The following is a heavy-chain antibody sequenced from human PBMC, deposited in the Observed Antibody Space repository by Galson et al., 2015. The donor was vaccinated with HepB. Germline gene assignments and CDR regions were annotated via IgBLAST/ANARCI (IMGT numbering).Heavy chain of an antibody. V-gene: IGHV4-39*01. CDR3: ARQGHYDILTGYFGQYFDY. CDR1: GDSISSGAYY. J-gene: IGHJ4*02. CDR2: IYYSGST. D-gene: IGHD3-9*01. Sequence: ETLSLTCTVSGDSISSGAYYWSWIRQHPGKGLEWIGYIYYSGSTYYNPSLKSRVTISVDTSKNQFSLKLSSVTAADTAVYYCARQGHYDILTGYFGQYFDYWGQGTLVTVSS.